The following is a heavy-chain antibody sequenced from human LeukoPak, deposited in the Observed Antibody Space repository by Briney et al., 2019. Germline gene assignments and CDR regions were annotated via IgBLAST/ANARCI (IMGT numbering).Heavy chain of an antibody. V-gene: IGHV1-46*01. J-gene: IGHJ6*03. CDR3: ARAPINFYYYYYMDV. CDR2: INPSGGST. Sequence: GASVKVSCKASGYTFTSYYMHWVRQAPGQGLEWMGIINPSGGSTSYAQKFQGRVTMTRDMSTSTVYMELSSLRSEDTAVYYCARAPINFYYYYYMDVWGKGTTVTVSS. D-gene: IGHD5-12*01. CDR1: GYTFTSYY.